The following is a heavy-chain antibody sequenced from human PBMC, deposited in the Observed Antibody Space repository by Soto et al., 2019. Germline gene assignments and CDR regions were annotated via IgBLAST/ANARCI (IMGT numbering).Heavy chain of an antibody. CDR1: GFTFSSYE. CDR3: ARGFGFPYYYYGMDV. V-gene: IGHV3-48*03. Sequence: EVQLVESGGGLVQPGGSLRLSCAASGFTFSSYEMNWVRQAPGKGLEWVSYISSSGSTIYYADSVKGRFTISRDNAKNSLYLQMNSLRAEDTAVYYCARGFGFPYYYYGMDVWGQGTTVTVSS. J-gene: IGHJ6*02. CDR2: ISSSGSTI. D-gene: IGHD3-10*01.